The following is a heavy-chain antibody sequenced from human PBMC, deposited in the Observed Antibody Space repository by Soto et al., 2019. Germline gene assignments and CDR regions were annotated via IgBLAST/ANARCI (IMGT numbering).Heavy chain of an antibody. CDR2: MNPNSGNT. CDR3: ARGLSGWDDFWSGSGYMDV. CDR1: GYTFTSYD. D-gene: IGHD3-3*01. V-gene: IGHV1-8*01. J-gene: IGHJ6*03. Sequence: ASVKVSCKASGYTFTSYDINWVRQATGQGLEWMGWMNPNSGNTGYAQKFQGRVTMTRNTSISTAYMELSSLRSEDTAVYYCARGLSGWDDFWSGSGYMDVWGKGTTVTVSS.